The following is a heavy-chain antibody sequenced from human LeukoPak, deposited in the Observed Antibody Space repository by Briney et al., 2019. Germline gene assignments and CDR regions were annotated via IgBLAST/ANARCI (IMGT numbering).Heavy chain of an antibody. CDR1: GGSLSGYY. Sequence: SETLSLTCAVYGGSLSGYYWNWIRQPPGKGLEWIGEINHSGSTNYNPSLKSRVTISVDTSKNQFSLKLSSVTAADTAGSYCARGQRAAGFRVSMDVWGKGTTVTVSS. D-gene: IGHD6-13*01. CDR3: ARGQRAAGFRVSMDV. V-gene: IGHV4-34*01. CDR2: INHSGST. J-gene: IGHJ6*03.